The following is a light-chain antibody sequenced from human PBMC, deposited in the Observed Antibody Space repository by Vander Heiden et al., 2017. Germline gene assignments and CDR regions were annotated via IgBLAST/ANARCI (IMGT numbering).Light chain of an antibody. V-gene: IGKV1-39*01. CDR2: AAS. CDR3: QQSYSTPYT. Sequence: DIQMTQSPPSLSASVGDRVTITCRASQSISSYLNWYQQKPGKAPKLLIYAASSLQSGVPSRFSGSGSGTDFTLTISSLQPEEFATYYCQQSYSTPYTFGQGTKLEIK. CDR1: QSISSY. J-gene: IGKJ2*01.